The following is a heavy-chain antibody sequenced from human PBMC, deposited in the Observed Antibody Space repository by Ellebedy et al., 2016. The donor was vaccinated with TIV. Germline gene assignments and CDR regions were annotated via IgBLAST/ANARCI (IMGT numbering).Heavy chain of an antibody. Sequence: AASVKVSCKASGYSFTSYYMHWARQAPGQGLEWMGIILPSGGSTDYAQRFQGRVTMTRDTSTSTFYMELGSLRSEDTAVYYCAREDLLASSSPDHYGLDVWGQGTTVTVSS. CDR2: ILPSGGST. D-gene: IGHD6-6*01. CDR1: GYSFTSYY. V-gene: IGHV1-46*01. CDR3: AREDLLASSSPDHYGLDV. J-gene: IGHJ6*02.